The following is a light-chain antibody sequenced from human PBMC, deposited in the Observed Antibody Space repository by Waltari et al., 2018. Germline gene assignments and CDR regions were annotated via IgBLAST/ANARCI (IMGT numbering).Light chain of an antibody. CDR1: SSDVGYYNL. CDR3: CSYAGGSTFVV. J-gene: IGLJ2*01. Sequence: QSALTQPASLSGSPGQSITISCTGTSSDVGYYNLVSWYQQHPGKAPKLMIYEVNKRPSWVSNRFSASKSGNTASLIISGLQAEDEADYHCCSYAGGSTFVVFGGGTKLTVL. V-gene: IGLV2-23*02. CDR2: EVN.